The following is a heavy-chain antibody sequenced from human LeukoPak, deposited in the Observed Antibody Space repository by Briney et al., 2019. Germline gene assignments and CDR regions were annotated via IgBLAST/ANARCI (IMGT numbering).Heavy chain of an antibody. CDR2: IIPIFGTA. J-gene: IGHJ5*02. D-gene: IGHD5-12*01. V-gene: IGHV1-69*06. CDR1: GYTFTSYD. Sequence: ASVKVSCKASGYTFTSYDISWVRQAPGQGLEWMGGIIPIFGTANYAQKFQGRVTITADKSTSTAYMELSSLRSEDTAVYYCARHPLVATIQSWFDPWGQGTLVTVSS. CDR3: ARHPLVATIQSWFDP.